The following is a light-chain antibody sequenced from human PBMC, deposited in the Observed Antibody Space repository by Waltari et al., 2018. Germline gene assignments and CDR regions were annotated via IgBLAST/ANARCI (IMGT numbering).Light chain of an antibody. Sequence: QSVVTQPPSASGTPGQRVTISCSGRSSNIGSNTVTWYQQFPGRAPKLLIYRNNQATSGVPVRCTGSKSGTSASLAISGLQAEDEADYYCAAWDNTRSGPSVGGGTKVTVL. V-gene: IGLV1-44*01. CDR2: RNN. CDR1: SSNIGSNT. CDR3: AAWDNTRSGPS. J-gene: IGLJ2*01.